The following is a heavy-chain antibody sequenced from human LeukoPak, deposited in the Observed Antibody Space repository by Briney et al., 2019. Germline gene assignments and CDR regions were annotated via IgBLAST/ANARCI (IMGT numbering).Heavy chain of an antibody. D-gene: IGHD6-6*01. CDR3: ARESSSSPFDY. V-gene: IGHV4-31*03. CDR2: IYYSGST. CDR1: GGSISSGGYY. J-gene: IGHJ4*02. Sequence: SQTLSLTCIVSGGSISSGGYYWSWIRQHPGKGLEWIGYIYYSGSTYYNPSLKSRVTISVDTSKNQFSLKLSSVTAADTAVYYCARESSSSPFDYWGEGTLVTVSS.